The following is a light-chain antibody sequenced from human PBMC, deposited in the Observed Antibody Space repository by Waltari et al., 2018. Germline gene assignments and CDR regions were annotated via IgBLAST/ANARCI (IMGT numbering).Light chain of an antibody. V-gene: IGKV1-39*01. Sequence: IQMTQSPSSLSASVGDRVTITCRASQSISSSLNWYQQIPGKAPKLRIYVASNLQSGVPSRFSGSGSGTDFSLTISSLQPEDFATYYCQQANSFPLTFGGGTKVEIK. CDR2: VAS. J-gene: IGKJ4*01. CDR3: QQANSFPLT. CDR1: QSISSS.